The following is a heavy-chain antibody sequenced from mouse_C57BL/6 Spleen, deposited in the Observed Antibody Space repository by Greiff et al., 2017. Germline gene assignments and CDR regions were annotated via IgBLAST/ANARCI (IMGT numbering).Heavy chain of an antibody. V-gene: IGHV1-55*01. CDR2: IYPGSGST. D-gene: IGHD1-1*01. Sequence: QVQLQQPGAELVKPGASVKLSCKASGYTFTSYWITWVKQRPGQGLEWIGDIYPGSGSTNYNEKFKSKATLTVDTSSSTAYMQLSSLTSEDSAVYYCAKWYYGSSYDCYAMDYWGQGTSVTVSS. CDR3: AKWYYGSSYDCYAMDY. J-gene: IGHJ4*01. CDR1: GYTFTSYW.